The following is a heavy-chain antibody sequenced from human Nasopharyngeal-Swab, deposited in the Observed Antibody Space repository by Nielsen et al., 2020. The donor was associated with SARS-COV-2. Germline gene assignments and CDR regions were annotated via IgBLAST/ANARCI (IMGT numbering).Heavy chain of an antibody. CDR2: INHSGST. CDR1: GGSFSGYY. D-gene: IGHD5-18*01. Sequence: SETLSLTCAVYGGSFSGYYWSWIRQPPGKGLEWIGEINHSGSTYYNPSLKSRVTISVDTSKNQFSLKLSSVTAADTAVYYCARQLGGYSYGFYYYYGMDVWGQGTTVTVSS. CDR3: ARQLGGYSYGFYYYYGMDV. J-gene: IGHJ6*02. V-gene: IGHV4-34*01.